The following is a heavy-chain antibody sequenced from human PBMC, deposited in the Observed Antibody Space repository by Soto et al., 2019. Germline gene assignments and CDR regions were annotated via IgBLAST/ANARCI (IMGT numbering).Heavy chain of an antibody. CDR3: ARDSIYCSGGSCYPIDAFDI. V-gene: IGHV3-21*01. CDR1: GFTFSSYS. CDR2: ISSSSSYI. D-gene: IGHD2-15*01. J-gene: IGHJ3*02. Sequence: AGGSLRLSCAASGFTFSSYSMNWVRQAPGKGLEWVSSISSSSSYIYYADSVKGRFTISRDNAKNSLYLQMNSLRAEDTAVYYCARDSIYCSGGSCYPIDAFDIWGQGTMVTVSS.